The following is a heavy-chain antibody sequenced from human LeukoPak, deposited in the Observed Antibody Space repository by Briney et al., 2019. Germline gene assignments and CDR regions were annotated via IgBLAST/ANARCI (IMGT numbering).Heavy chain of an antibody. J-gene: IGHJ6*04. CDR3: ARGWASGSFLVDV. V-gene: IGHV3-23*01. Sequence: PGGSLRLSCAASGFTFSSYGMSWVRQAPGKGLEWVSAISGSGGSTYYADSVKGRFTISRDNSKNTVFVQMNSLRTEDTAVYFCARGWASGSFLVDVWGKGTTVTISS. CDR2: ISGSGGST. D-gene: IGHD3-10*01. CDR1: GFTFSSYG.